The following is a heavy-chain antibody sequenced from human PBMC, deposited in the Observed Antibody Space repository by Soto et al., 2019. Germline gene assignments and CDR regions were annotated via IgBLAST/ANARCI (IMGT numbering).Heavy chain of an antibody. Sequence: PGGSLRLSCAASGFTFSSYSMNWVRQAPGKGLEWVSYISSSSTIYYADSVKGRFTISRDNAKNSLYLQMNSLRAEDTAVYYCARDDIVVVPAAIGVYYYYYYMDVWGKGTTVTVSS. J-gene: IGHJ6*03. CDR3: ARDDIVVVPAAIGVYYYYYYMDV. CDR1: GFTFSSYS. D-gene: IGHD2-2*01. V-gene: IGHV3-48*01. CDR2: ISSSSTI.